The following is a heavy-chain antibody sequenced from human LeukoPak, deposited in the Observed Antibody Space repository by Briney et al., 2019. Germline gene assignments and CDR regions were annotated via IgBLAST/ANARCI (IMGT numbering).Heavy chain of an antibody. CDR1: GFTVSSNS. D-gene: IGHD3/OR15-3a*01. CDR3: ARGSGYKYDFTGRERTKSRLDY. J-gene: IGHJ4*02. Sequence: GGSLRLSCTVSGFTVSSNSMSWVRQAPGKGLEWVSFIYSDNTHYSDSVKGRFTISRDNSKNTLYLQMNSLRTEDTAVYYCARGSGYKYDFTGRERTKSRLDYWGQGTLVTVSS. V-gene: IGHV3-66*03. CDR2: IYSDNT.